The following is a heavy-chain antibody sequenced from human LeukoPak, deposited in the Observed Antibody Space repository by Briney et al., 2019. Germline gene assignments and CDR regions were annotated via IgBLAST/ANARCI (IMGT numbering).Heavy chain of an antibody. D-gene: IGHD3-22*01. Sequence: PGGSLRLSCAASGFTFSSSWMSWVRQAPGKGLEWVANIQQDGSDKYYVDSVKGRFTISRDNAKNSLYLQMNSLRAEDTAVYYCARDLYRIVVVPHYFDYWGQGTPVTVSS. V-gene: IGHV3-7*01. CDR2: IQQDGSDK. J-gene: IGHJ4*02. CDR3: ARDLYRIVVVPHYFDY. CDR1: GFTFSSSW.